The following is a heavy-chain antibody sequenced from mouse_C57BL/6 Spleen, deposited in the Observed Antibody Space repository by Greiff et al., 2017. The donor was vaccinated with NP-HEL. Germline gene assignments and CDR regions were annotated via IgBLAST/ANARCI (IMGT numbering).Heavy chain of an antibody. D-gene: IGHD2-4*01. Sequence: QVQLQQSGPELVKPGASVKISCKASGYAFSSSWMNWVKQRPGKGLEWIGRIYPGVGDTNYNGKFKGKATLTADKSSSSAYMQRSRFASEDSEVYFCARERYDYDKYLDYWGQGTTLTVSS. CDR1: GYAFSSSW. CDR3: ARERYDYDKYLDY. CDR2: IYPGVGDT. V-gene: IGHV1-82*01. J-gene: IGHJ2*01.